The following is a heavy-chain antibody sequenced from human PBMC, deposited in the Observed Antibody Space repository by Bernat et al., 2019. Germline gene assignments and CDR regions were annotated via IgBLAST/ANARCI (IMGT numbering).Heavy chain of an antibody. CDR1: GFTFSSYG. CDR2: IWYDGSNK. CDR3: AREREGLWFGTFDY. V-gene: IGHV3-33*08. D-gene: IGHD3-10*01. J-gene: IGHJ4*02. Sequence: VQLLESGGGLVQPGGSLRLSCAASGFTFSSYGMHWVRQAPGKGLEWVAVIWYDGSNKYYADSVKGRFTISRDNSKNTLYLQMNSLRAEDTAVYYCAREREGLWFGTFDYWGQGTLVTVSS.